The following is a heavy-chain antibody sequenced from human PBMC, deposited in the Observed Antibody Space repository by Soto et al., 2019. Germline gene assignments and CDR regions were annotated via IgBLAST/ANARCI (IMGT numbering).Heavy chain of an antibody. J-gene: IGHJ6*02. V-gene: IGHV3-30*18. CDR2: ISYDGSNK. Sequence: QVQLVESGGGVVQPGRSLRLSCAASGFTFSSYGMHWVRQAPGKGLEWVAVISYDGSNKYYADSVKGRFTISRDNSKNTLYLQMNSLRADDTAVYYCAKPGYQLLFYYYGMDVWGQGTTVTVSS. CDR1: GFTFSSYG. D-gene: IGHD2-2*01. CDR3: AKPGYQLLFYYYGMDV.